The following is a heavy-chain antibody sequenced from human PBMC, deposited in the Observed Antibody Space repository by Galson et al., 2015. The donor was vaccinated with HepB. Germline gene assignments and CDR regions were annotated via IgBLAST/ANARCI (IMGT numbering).Heavy chain of an antibody. CDR1: AFIFRNHA. CDR2: ISYDGNNK. J-gene: IGHJ4*02. D-gene: IGHD2-2*01. V-gene: IGHV3-30-3*01. CDR3: ATGNLVATRDVDY. Sequence: SLRLSCAASAFIFRNHAMYGVRQAPGEVLEWVAVISYDGNNKYYADSVQVRFTLSRGNSRNTLSLQMNSRRDDDTSVYYCATGNLVATRDVDYWGQGTLVIVSS.